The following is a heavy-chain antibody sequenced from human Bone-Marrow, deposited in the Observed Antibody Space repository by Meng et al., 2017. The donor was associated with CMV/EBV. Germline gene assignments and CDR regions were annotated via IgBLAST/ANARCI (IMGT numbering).Heavy chain of an antibody. CDR1: GFTFSDYY. V-gene: IGHV3-11*04. CDR2: ISSSGSTI. D-gene: IGHD2-15*01. CDR3: ARREWQLHQNGMDV. Sequence: GESLKISCAASGFTFSDYYMSWIRQAPGKGLEWVSYISSSGSTIYYADSVKGRFTISRDNAKNSLYLQMNSLRAEDTAVYYCARREWQLHQNGMDVWGQGTTVTVSS. J-gene: IGHJ6*02.